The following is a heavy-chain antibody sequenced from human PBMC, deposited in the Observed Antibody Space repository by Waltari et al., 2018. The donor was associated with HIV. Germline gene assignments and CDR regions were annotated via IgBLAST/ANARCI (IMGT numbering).Heavy chain of an antibody. CDR1: GFTFSSYG. CDR2: IKQDGSEK. Sequence: EVQLVESGGGLVQRGGSMRPSCGAAGFTFSSYGMSWVRQAPGKGLEWVANIKQDGSEKYYVDSVKGRFTISRDNAKNSLYLQMNSLRAEDTAVYYCARDRRAARADWFDPWGQGTLVTVSS. D-gene: IGHD2-15*01. J-gene: IGHJ5*02. CDR3: ARDRRAARADWFDP. V-gene: IGHV3-7*03.